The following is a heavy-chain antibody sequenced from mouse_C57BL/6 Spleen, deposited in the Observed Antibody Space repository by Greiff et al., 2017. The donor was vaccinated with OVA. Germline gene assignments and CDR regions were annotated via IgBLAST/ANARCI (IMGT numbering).Heavy chain of an antibody. D-gene: IGHD1-1*01. J-gene: IGHJ2*01. CDR2: INYDGSST. V-gene: IGHV5-16*01. CDR1: GFTFSDYY. Sequence: EVKVVESEGGLVQPGSSMKLSCTASGFTFSDYYMAWVRQVPEKGLEWVANINYDGSSTYYLDSLKSRFIISRDTAKNILYLQMSSLKSEDTATYYCAREGLLRSYFDYWGQGTTLTVSS. CDR3: AREGLLRSYFDY.